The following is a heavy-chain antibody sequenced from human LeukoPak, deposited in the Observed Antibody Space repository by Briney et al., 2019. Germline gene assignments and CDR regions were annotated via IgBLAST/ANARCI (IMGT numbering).Heavy chain of an antibody. CDR2: IHSGGTT. J-gene: IGHJ6*03. Sequence: PSETLSLTCTVSGGSMNRFYWAWIRQPAGRGLEWIGRIHSGGTTNYNPSLESRLTISLDTSKNQFSLNLNSVTAADTAVYYCARDSPDGYTSGHYYYYLDVWGKGTTVTVFS. CDR1: GGSMNRFY. CDR3: ARDSPDGYTSGHYYYYLDV. V-gene: IGHV4-4*07. D-gene: IGHD5-18*01.